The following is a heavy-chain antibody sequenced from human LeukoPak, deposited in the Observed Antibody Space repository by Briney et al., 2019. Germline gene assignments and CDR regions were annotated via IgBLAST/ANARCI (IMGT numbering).Heavy chain of an antibody. Sequence: GGSLRLSCAASGFIFDDYGMSWVRHAPGKGLEWVSAINGNGGSTGYADSVKGRFTISRDNAKNSLYLQMNSLRAEDTAFYYCAREGNYGAYWYFDLWGRGTLVTVSS. V-gene: IGHV3-20*04. CDR1: GFIFDDYG. D-gene: IGHD4-17*01. J-gene: IGHJ2*01. CDR2: INGNGGST. CDR3: AREGNYGAYWYFDL.